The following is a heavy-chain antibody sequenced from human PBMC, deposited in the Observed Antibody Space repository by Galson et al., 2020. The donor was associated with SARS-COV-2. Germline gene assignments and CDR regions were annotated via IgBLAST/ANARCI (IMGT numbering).Heavy chain of an antibody. D-gene: IGHD3-10*01. J-gene: IGHJ6*04. Sequence: HGESLKISCNGSGYSFPTYWITWVRQMPGKGLECMGRIDPSDSYTNYSPSLQGHVTISTDKSITTAYLQWSSLKTSDTAIYYCARALWFGEVLDVWGKGTTVTVSS. V-gene: IGHV5-10-1*01. CDR2: IDPSDSYT. CDR1: GYSFPTYW. CDR3: ARALWFGEVLDV.